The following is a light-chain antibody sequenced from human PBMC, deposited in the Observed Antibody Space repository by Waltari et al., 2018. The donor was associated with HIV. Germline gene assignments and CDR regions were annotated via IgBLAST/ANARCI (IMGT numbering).Light chain of an antibody. J-gene: IGKJ5*01. CDR1: QSVSRY. V-gene: IGKV1-39*01. Sequence: DIQMTQSPSSLSASVGDRVTITCRASQSVSRYLNWYQQKQGRAPKLLIYASSSLQRGVPSKFSGSGSGTDITLTITSLQPEDFATYYCQQSYSAPITFGQGTRL. CDR2: ASS. CDR3: QQSYSAPIT.